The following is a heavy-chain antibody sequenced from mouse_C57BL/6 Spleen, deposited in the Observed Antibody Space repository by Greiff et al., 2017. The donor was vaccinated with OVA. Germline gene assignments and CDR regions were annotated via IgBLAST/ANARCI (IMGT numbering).Heavy chain of an antibody. J-gene: IGHJ1*03. V-gene: IGHV1-78*01. CDR2: IYPRDGST. CDR3: AREGTVVALQWYFDV. Sequence: QVQLQQSDAELVKPGASVKISCKVSGYTFTDPTIHWMKQRPEQGLEWIGYIYPRDGSTKYNEKFKGKATSTADKSSSTAYMQLNSLTSDDSAVYFCAREGTVVALQWYFDVWGTGTPVTVSS. D-gene: IGHD1-1*01. CDR1: GYTFTDPT.